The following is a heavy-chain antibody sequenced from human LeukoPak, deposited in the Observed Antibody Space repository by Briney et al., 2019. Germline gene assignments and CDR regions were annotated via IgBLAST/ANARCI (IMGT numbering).Heavy chain of an antibody. CDR3: TRDTTFEC. D-gene: IGHD1-1*01. Sequence: GGSLRLSCAASGFSFNTYSMNWVRQATGRGLEWVSYISSGSTVIYYADSVKGRFTTSRDNAKNSLFLQMNSLKAEDTAVYYCTRDTTFECWGQGTLVTVSS. J-gene: IGHJ4*02. CDR1: GFSFNTYS. CDR2: ISSGSTVI. V-gene: IGHV3-48*01.